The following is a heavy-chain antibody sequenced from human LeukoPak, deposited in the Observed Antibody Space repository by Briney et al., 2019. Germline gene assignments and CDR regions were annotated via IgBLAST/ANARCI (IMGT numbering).Heavy chain of an antibody. CDR3: ATXIPXRXRGXVYSSFGMDV. J-gene: IGHJ6*02. CDR1: GYTLTDLS. D-gene: IGHD3-10*01. CDR2: FDPEDGET. Sequence: ASVKVSCKVSGYTLTDLSMHWVRQAPGKGLEWLGGFDPEDGETIYAQKFQGRVTLAEDTSTDTAYMELSSLRSEDTAAYYCATXIPXRXRGXVYSSFGMDVWDQGTTVTVPS. V-gene: IGHV1-24*01.